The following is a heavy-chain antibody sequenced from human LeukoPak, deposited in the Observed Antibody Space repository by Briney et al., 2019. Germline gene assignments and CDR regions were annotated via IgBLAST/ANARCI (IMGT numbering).Heavy chain of an antibody. J-gene: IGHJ6*03. D-gene: IGHD3-10*01. CDR1: GYTFTSYY. CDR3: ARAGELYLYYYYYYMDV. Sequence: ASVTVSCKASGYTFTSYYMHWVRQALGQGLEWMGIINPSGGSTSYAQKFQGRVTMTRVISTSTVYMELSSLRSEDTAVYSCARAGELYLYYYYYYMDVWGKGTTVTVSS. V-gene: IGHV1-46*01. CDR2: INPSGGST.